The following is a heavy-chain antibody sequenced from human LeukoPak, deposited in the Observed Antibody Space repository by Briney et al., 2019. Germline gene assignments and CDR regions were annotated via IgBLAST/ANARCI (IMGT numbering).Heavy chain of an antibody. V-gene: IGHV4-59*12. J-gene: IGHJ4*02. CDR2: IYYSGTT. CDR3: ARYRTVTGLFDY. CDR1: GGSISSYY. Sequence: SETLSLTCTVSGGSISSYYWSWIRQPPGKGLEWIGYIYYSGTTNYNPSLKSRVTISVDTSKNQFSLKLSSVTAADTAVYYCARYRTVTGLFDYWGQGTLVTVSS. D-gene: IGHD4-17*01.